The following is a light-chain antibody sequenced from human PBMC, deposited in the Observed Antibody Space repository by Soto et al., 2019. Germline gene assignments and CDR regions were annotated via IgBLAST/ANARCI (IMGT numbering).Light chain of an antibody. CDR3: QSFDTSLRGWV. V-gene: IGLV2-14*01. CDR2: EVN. J-gene: IGLJ3*02. CDR1: SSDVGGYKF. Sequence: QSALTQPASVSASPGQSITISCTGTSSDVGGYKFVSWYQHHPGKAPKLMIYEVNNRPSGVSNRFSGSKSGNTASLTISGLQPEDEADYFCQSFDTSLRGWVFGGGTKVTVL.